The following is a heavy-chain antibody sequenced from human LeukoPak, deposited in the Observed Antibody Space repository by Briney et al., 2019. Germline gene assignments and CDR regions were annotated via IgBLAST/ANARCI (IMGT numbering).Heavy chain of an antibody. Sequence: SETLSLTCAVSGGSISSSNWWSWVRQPPGQGLEWIGEIYHSGSTYYNPSLKSRVTISVDTSKNQFSLNLNSVTAADTAVYYCARYASGNYYALDCWGQGTLVTVSS. CDR3: ARYASGNYYALDC. CDR1: GGSISSSNW. D-gene: IGHD3-10*01. CDR2: IYHSGST. J-gene: IGHJ4*02. V-gene: IGHV4-4*02.